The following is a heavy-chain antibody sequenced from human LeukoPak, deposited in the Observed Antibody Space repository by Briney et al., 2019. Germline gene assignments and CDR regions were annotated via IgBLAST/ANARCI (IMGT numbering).Heavy chain of an antibody. J-gene: IGHJ4*02. CDR3: ARAGTGHYDFWSGYYTSVYFDY. Sequence: GGSLRLSCAASGFTFSSYWMHWVRQAPGKGLVWVSRINSDGSSTSYADSVKGRFTISRDNAKNTLYLQMNSLRAEDTAVYYCARAGTGHYDFWSGYYTSVYFDYWGQGTLATVSS. D-gene: IGHD3-3*01. V-gene: IGHV3-74*01. CDR1: GFTFSSYW. CDR2: INSDGSST.